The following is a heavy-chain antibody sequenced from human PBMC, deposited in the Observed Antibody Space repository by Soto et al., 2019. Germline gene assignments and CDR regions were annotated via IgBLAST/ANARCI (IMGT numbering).Heavy chain of an antibody. CDR2: LFPSGGST. J-gene: IGHJ4*02. Sequence: QVQLVQSGAEVKKPGASVKLSCKASGYTFTTYYIHWVRQAPGQGLEWMGILFPSGGSTNYAQKFRGRVTRTRDTSASTVYMELSSLTSEDTAVYYCVREFAGGYFDYWGQGTLVTVSS. V-gene: IGHV1-46*01. CDR3: VREFAGGYFDY. CDR1: GYTFTTYY.